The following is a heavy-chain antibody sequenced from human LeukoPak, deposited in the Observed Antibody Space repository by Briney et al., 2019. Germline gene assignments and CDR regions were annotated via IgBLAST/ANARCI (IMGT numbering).Heavy chain of an antibody. V-gene: IGHV3-23*01. Sequence: PGGSLRLSCAASGFTFSTYAMSWVRQAPGKGLEWVSGFSGGGGYTRYADSVKGRFTISRDTSKNTLYLQMNSLRAEDTAVYYCAKDPAFGSGTYYPFDYWGQGTLVTVSS. D-gene: IGHD3-10*01. CDR3: AKDPAFGSGTYYPFDY. J-gene: IGHJ4*02. CDR2: FSGGGGYT. CDR1: GFTFSTYA.